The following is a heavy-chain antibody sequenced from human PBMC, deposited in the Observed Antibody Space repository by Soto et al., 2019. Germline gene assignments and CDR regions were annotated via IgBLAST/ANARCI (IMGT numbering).Heavy chain of an antibody. Sequence: SVKVSCKASGYTFTSYDINWVRQATGQRHERMGWMNPNSGNTGYAQKFQGRVTMTRNTSISTAYMELSSLRSEDTAVYYCARGDWDSSSWYSDREHNWFDPWGQGTLVTVSS. CDR2: MNPNSGNT. CDR3: ARGDWDSSSWYSDREHNWFDP. D-gene: IGHD6-13*01. V-gene: IGHV1-8*01. J-gene: IGHJ5*02. CDR1: GYTFTSYD.